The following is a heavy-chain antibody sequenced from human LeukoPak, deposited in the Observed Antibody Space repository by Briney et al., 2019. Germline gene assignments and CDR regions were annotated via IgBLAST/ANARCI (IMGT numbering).Heavy chain of an antibody. V-gene: IGHV3-23*01. D-gene: IGHD3-10*01. CDR1: GFTFSSYA. J-gene: IGHJ4*02. CDR2: ISGSGGST. Sequence: PGGSLRLSCAASGFTFSSYAMSWVRQAPGKGLEWVSAISGSGGSTYYADSVKGRFAISRDNSKNTLYLQMNSLRAEDTAVYYCAKESAGYGSGSYNYWGQGTLVTVSS. CDR3: AKESAGYGSGSYNY.